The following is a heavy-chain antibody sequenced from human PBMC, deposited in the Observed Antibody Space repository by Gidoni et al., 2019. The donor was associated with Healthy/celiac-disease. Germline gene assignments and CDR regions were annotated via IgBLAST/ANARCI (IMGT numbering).Heavy chain of an antibody. CDR1: GGSFSGYY. V-gene: IGHV4-34*01. J-gene: IGHJ6*02. CDR3: ARAVLDSSSWYVPYYYYGMDV. D-gene: IGHD6-13*01. CDR2: INHSGST. Sequence: QVQLQQWGAGLLKPSETLSLTCAVYGGSFSGYYCSWIRQPPGKGLEWIGEINHSGSTNYNPSLKSRVTISVDTSKNQFSLKLSSVTAADTAVYYCARAVLDSSSWYVPYYYYGMDVWGQGTTVTVSS.